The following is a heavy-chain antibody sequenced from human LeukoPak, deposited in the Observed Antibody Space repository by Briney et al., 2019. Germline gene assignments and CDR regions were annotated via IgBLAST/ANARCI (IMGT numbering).Heavy chain of an antibody. CDR1: GFTFSNAW. V-gene: IGHV3-15*01. CDR3: TTDKYGEIFDY. J-gene: IGHJ4*02. CDR2: IKSKTDGGTT. Sequence: GGSLRLSCAASGFTFSNAWMSWVRQAPGKGLEWVGRIKSKTDGGTTDYAAPVKGRFTISRDDSKSTLYLQMNSLKTEDTAVYYCTTDKYGEIFDYWGQGTLVTVSS. D-gene: IGHD4-17*01.